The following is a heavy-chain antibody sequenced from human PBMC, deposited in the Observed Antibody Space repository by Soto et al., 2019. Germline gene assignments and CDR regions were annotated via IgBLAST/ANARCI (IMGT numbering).Heavy chain of an antibody. CDR1: GGSISSGDYY. Sequence: QVQLQESGPGLVKPSQTLSLTCTVSGGSISSGDYYWSWIRQPPGKGLEWIGYIYYSGSTYYNPSLKSRVTISVDTSKNQFSLNLSSVTAADTAVYYCARVDSSGYWGFDYWGQGTLVTVSS. V-gene: IGHV4-30-4*01. D-gene: IGHD3-22*01. J-gene: IGHJ4*02. CDR3: ARVDSSGYWGFDY. CDR2: IYYSGST.